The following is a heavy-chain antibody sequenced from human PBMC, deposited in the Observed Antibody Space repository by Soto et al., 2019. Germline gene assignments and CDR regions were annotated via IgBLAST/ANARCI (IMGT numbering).Heavy chain of an antibody. J-gene: IGHJ3*02. CDR3: ARVGTSGYSCAFDI. D-gene: IGHD2-2*02. CDR1: GFIFSSYW. CDR2: IKQDGSEK. V-gene: IGHV3-7*01. Sequence: GGSLRLSCAASGFIFSSYWMSWVRHAPGKGLEWVANIKQDGSEKYYVDSVKGRFTISRDTAKNSLYLQMNSLRAEDTAVYYCARVGTSGYSCAFDIWGQGTMVTVSS.